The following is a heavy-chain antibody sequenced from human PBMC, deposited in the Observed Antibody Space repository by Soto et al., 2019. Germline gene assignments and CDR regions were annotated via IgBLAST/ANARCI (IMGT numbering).Heavy chain of an antibody. D-gene: IGHD2-15*01. CDR1: GYTFNTYG. V-gene: IGHV1-18*01. Sequence: ASVKVSCKTSGYTFNTYGINWVRQAPGQGLEWMGWISAYDGKTTYAEKFQGRVTLTTXXXXXXTXIXLXXXRSDETAIYYCALDVQGGCCSSWFDPWGQGTLVTAPQ. CDR2: ISAYDGKT. J-gene: IGHJ5*02. CDR3: ALDVQGGCCSSWFDP.